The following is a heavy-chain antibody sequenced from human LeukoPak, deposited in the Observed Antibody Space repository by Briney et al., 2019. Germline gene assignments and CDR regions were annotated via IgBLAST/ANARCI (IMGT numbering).Heavy chain of an antibody. J-gene: IGHJ4*02. V-gene: IGHV3-23*01. Sequence: PGGTLRLSCAASGFTFSSYGMSWVRQAPGKGLEWVSAISGSGGSTYYADSVKGRFTISRDNSKNTLYLQMNSLRAEDTAVYYCAKDRGYYDSSGYYSFDYWGQGTLVTVSS. CDR2: ISGSGGST. CDR3: AKDRGYYDSSGYYSFDY. CDR1: GFTFSSYG. D-gene: IGHD3-22*01.